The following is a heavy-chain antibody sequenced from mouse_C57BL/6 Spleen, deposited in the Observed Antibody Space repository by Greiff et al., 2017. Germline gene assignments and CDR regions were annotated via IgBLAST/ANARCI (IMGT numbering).Heavy chain of an antibody. Sequence: QVQLKQPGAELVRPGSSVKLSCKASGYTFTSYWMHWVKQRPIQGLEWIGNIDPSDSETHYNQKFKDKATLTVDKSSSTAYMQLSSLTSEDSAVYYCARDYDYSAMDYWGQGTSVTVSS. CDR1: GYTFTSYW. V-gene: IGHV1-52*01. CDR2: IDPSDSET. CDR3: ARDYDYSAMDY. D-gene: IGHD2-4*01. J-gene: IGHJ4*01.